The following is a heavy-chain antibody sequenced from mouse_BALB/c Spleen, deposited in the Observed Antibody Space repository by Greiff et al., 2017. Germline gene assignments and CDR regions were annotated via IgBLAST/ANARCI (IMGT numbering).Heavy chain of an antibody. CDR3: ARGRIIYYYAMDY. CDR1: GFTFSDYY. J-gene: IGHJ4*01. V-gene: IGHV5-4*02. CDR2: ISDGGSYT. Sequence: EVQGVESGGGLVKPGGSLKLSCAASGFTFSDYYMYWVRQTPEKRLEWVATISDGGSYTYYPDSVKGRFTISRDNAKNNLYLQMSSLKSEDTAMYYCARGRIIYYYAMDYWGQGTSVTVSS.